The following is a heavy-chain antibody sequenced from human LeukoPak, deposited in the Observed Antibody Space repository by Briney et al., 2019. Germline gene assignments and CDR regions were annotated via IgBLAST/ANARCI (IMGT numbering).Heavy chain of an antibody. J-gene: IGHJ4*02. Sequence: PSETLSLTCTVSGYSITGGYHWGWIRQPPGKGLEWIGGIHHSGSTYYNTSLRSRVTISVDTSKNQFSLKLSSVTAADTAVYYCARIDWVFDYWGKGTLVTVSS. D-gene: IGHD3-9*01. CDR1: GYSITGGYH. CDR2: IHHSGST. CDR3: ARIDWVFDY. V-gene: IGHV4-38-2*02.